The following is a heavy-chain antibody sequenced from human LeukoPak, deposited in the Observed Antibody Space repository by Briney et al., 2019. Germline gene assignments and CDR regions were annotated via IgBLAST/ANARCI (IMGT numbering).Heavy chain of an antibody. V-gene: IGHV4-59*08. Sequence: PSETLSLTCTVSGGSISSYYWSWIRQPPGKGLEWIGYIYYSGSTNYNPSLKSRVTISVDTSKNQFSLKLSSVTAADTAVYYCARQLRYSSGWYTGTFDYWGQGTLVTVSS. J-gene: IGHJ4*02. CDR1: GGSISSYY. CDR2: IYYSGST. D-gene: IGHD6-19*01. CDR3: ARQLRYSSGWYTGTFDY.